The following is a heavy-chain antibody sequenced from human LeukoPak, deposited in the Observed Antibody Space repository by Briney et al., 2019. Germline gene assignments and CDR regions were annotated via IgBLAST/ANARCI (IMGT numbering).Heavy chain of an antibody. CDR2: ISGSGGST. V-gene: IGHV3-23*01. J-gene: IGHJ4*02. Sequence: GGSLRLSCAASGFTFSSYAMSWVRQAPGKGLEWVSAISGSGGSTYYADSVNGRFTISRDNSKNTLYLQMNSLRAEDTAVYYCAKDDYGDYIFDYWGQGTLVTVSS. CDR3: AKDDYGDYIFDY. D-gene: IGHD4-17*01. CDR1: GFTFSSYA.